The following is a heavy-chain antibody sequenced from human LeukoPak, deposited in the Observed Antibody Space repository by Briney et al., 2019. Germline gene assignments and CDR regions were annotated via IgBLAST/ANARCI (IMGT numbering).Heavy chain of an antibody. D-gene: IGHD2-21*01. CDR1: GGTFSSYA. Sequence: SVKVSCKASGGTFSSYAISWVRQAPGQGLEWMGGIIPIFGTANYAQKFQGRVTITADESTSTAYMELGSLRSEDTAVYYCARNCGGDCFIPYFDYWGQGTLVTVSS. CDR2: IIPIFGTA. V-gene: IGHV1-69*13. CDR3: ARNCGGDCFIPYFDY. J-gene: IGHJ4*02.